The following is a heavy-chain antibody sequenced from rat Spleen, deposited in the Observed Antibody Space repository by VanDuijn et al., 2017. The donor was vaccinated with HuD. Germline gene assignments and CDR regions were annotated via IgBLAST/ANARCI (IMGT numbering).Heavy chain of an antibody. D-gene: IGHD1-7*01. CDR1: GFTFSDYG. J-gene: IGHJ3*01. CDR2: ISNRSGKI. CDR3: GTSYYGYERFAY. Sequence: EVQLVESGGGLVQPGRSLKLSCVASGFTFSDYGMTWIRQAPGKGLEWVAYISNRSGKIYYADIVKGRFTISRDNAKNTLYLQLSSLRSEDTALYYCGTSYYGYERFAYWGQGTLVTVSS. V-gene: IGHV5-34*01.